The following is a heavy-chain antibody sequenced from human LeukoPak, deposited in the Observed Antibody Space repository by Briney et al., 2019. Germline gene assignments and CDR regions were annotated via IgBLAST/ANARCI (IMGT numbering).Heavy chain of an antibody. Sequence: PGGSLTLSCAASGFTFSSYWIHWLRQAPGKGLVWVSRINSDGSSTSYADSVKGRFTIARDNAKNTLYLQMNSLRAEDTAVYYCARDRSYLYYYYGMDVWGQGTTVTVSS. D-gene: IGHD3-16*02. V-gene: IGHV3-74*01. CDR3: ARDRSYLYYYYGMDV. CDR1: GFTFSSYW. CDR2: INSDGSST. J-gene: IGHJ6*02.